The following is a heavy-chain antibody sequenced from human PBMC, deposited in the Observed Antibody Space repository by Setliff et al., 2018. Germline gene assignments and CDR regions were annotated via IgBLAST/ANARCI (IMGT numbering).Heavy chain of an antibody. V-gene: IGHV1-2*02. CDR2: INPYTGDT. CDR3: ARDSQLGFYYFDS. D-gene: IGHD1-1*01. CDR1: GYTFTDFY. J-gene: IGHJ4*02. Sequence: ASVKVSCKTSGYTFTDFYIQWVRQAPGQGLEWMGWINPYTGDTDYAPKFQGRVTVTRDTSVTTAYMDLTRLTSDDTAVYYCARDSQLGFYYFDSWGRGTLVTVSS.